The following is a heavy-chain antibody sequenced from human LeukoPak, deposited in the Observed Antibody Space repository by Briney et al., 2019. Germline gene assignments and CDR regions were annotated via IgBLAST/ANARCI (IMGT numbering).Heavy chain of an antibody. V-gene: IGHV4-38-2*02. J-gene: IGHJ4*02. D-gene: IGHD2-2*01. Sequence: SETLSLTCSVSGYSISSGYYWGWIRQPPGKGLEWIGSIYHSENINYNPSLKSPVTISVDTSKNQFSLKLSAVTAADTAVYYCARDNELVDFDYWGQGTLVTVSS. CDR2: IYHSENI. CDR1: GYSISSGYY. CDR3: ARDNELVDFDY.